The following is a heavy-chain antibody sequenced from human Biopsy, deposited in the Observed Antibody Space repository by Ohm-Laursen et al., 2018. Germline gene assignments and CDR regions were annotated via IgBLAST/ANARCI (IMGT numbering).Heavy chain of an antibody. CDR2: IFYSANT. CDR3: ARTPRDSFWSGSYKRGLWFDP. D-gene: IGHD3-3*01. CDR1: GVSINGGRYY. V-gene: IGHV4-31*03. J-gene: IGHJ5*02. Sequence: TLSLTCTVSGVSINGGRYYWNWIRHHPGKGLEWIGNIFYSANTYYNPSLKSRVTISVDTSKNQFSLKLSSVTAADTAVYYCARTPRDSFWSGSYKRGLWFDPWGQGTLVIVSS.